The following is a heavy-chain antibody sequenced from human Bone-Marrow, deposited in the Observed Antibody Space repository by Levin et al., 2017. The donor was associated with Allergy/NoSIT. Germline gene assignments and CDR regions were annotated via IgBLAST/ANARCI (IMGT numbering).Heavy chain of an antibody. Sequence: PSETLSLTCAVSGGSISSGGYSWSWIRQPPGKGLEWIGYIYHSGSTYYNPSLKSRVTISVDRSKNQFSLKLSSVTAADTAVYYCARVIGAGPIDYWGQGTLVTVSS. CDR1: GGSISSGGYS. CDR2: IYHSGST. CDR3: ARVIGAGPIDY. J-gene: IGHJ4*02. V-gene: IGHV4-30-2*01. D-gene: IGHD2/OR15-2a*01.